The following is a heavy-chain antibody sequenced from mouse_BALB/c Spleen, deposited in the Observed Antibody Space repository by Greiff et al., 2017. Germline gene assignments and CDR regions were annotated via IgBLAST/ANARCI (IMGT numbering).Heavy chain of an antibody. J-gene: IGHJ4*01. CDR2: IDPYNGGT. CDR3: ARSTYGYDGIPMDD. D-gene: IGHD2-2*01. CDR1: GYAFTSYN. Sequence: VQLQQSGPELVKPGASVKVSCKASGYAFTSYNMYWVKQSHGKSLEWIGYIDPYNGGTSYNQKFKGKATLTVDKSSSTAYMHLNSLTSEDSAVYYCARSTYGYDGIPMDDWGQGTSVTVSS. V-gene: IGHV1S135*01.